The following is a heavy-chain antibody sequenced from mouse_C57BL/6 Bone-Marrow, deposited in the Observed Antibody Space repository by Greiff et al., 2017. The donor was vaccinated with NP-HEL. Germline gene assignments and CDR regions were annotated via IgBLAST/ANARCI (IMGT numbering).Heavy chain of an antibody. CDR2: ISYSGST. V-gene: IGHV3-1*01. CDR1: GYSITSGYD. D-gene: IGHD4-1*01. CDR3: ARSNWDYFDY. Sequence: EVQVVESGPGMVKPSQSLSLTCTVTGYSITSGYDWHWIRHFPGNKLEWMGYISYSGSTNYNPSLKSRISITHDTSKNHFFLKLNSVTTEDTATYYCARSNWDYFDYWGQGTTLTVSS. J-gene: IGHJ2*01.